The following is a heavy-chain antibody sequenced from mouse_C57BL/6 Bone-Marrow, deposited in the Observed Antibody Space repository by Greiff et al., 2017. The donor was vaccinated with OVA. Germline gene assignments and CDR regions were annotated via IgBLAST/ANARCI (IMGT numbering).Heavy chain of an antibody. J-gene: IGHJ1*03. D-gene: IGHD2-4*01. V-gene: IGHV1-82*01. CDR2: IYPGDGAT. Sequence: QVQLKQSGPELVKPGASVTISCTASGYAFSSSWMNWVKQRPGKGLEWIGRIYPGDGATNYTGMFKGKATLTADTTSSTAYMQLCSLTTEDSAVYFCARSGYDYDEKYFDVWGTGTTVTVSS. CDR1: GYAFSSSW. CDR3: ARSGYDYDEKYFDV.